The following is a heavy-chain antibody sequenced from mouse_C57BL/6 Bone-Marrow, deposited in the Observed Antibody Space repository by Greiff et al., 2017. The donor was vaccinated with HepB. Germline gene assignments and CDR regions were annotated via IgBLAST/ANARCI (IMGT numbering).Heavy chain of an antibody. J-gene: IGHJ2*01. Sequence: VQLQQSGAELVRPGASVKLSCKASGYTFTDYYINWVKQRPGQGLEWIARIYPGSGNTYYNEKFKGKATLTAEKSSSTAYMQLSSLTSEDSAVYFCARAWDYYGRGFDYWGQGTTLTVSS. CDR3: ARAWDYYGRGFDY. CDR1: GYTFTDYY. V-gene: IGHV1-76*01. CDR2: IYPGSGNT. D-gene: IGHD1-1*01.